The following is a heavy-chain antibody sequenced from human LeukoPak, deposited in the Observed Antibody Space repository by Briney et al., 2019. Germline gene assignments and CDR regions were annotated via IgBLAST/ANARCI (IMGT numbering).Heavy chain of an antibody. J-gene: IGHJ4*02. Sequence: PETLSLTCAVYGGPFSGYYLSWIRQPPGKGLEWMGEINHSGSANYNPSPKSRGTISVDKSKNQFSLKLSPVTAADTAVYYCVRGRFDFRSGYLSDYSGQGTLVTASP. CDR3: VRGRFDFRSGYLSDY. CDR1: GGPFSGYY. V-gene: IGHV4-34*01. CDR2: INHSGSA. D-gene: IGHD3-3*01.